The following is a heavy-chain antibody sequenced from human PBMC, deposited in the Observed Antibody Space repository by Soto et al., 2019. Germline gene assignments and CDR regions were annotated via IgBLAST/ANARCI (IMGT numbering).Heavy chain of an antibody. Sequence: SVKVSCKASGGTFSSYTISWVRQAPGQGLEWMGRIIPILGIANYAQKFQGRVTITADKSTSTAYMELSSLRSEDTAVYYCARDCQYDILTGPSNYGMDVWGQGTTVTVS. J-gene: IGHJ6*02. CDR1: GGTFSSYT. CDR3: ARDCQYDILTGPSNYGMDV. CDR2: IIPILGIA. D-gene: IGHD3-9*01. V-gene: IGHV1-69*04.